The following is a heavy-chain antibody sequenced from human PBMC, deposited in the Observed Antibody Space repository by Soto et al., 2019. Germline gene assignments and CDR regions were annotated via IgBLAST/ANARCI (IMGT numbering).Heavy chain of an antibody. V-gene: IGHV4-59*12. CDR2: IYYSGST. CDR3: ARSVFP. Sequence: SETLSLTCTVSGGSISSYYWSWIRQPPGKGLEWIGYIYYSGSTNYNPSLKSRVTISVDTSKNQFSLKLNSLTAADTAMYYCARSVFPWGQGTLVTVSS. J-gene: IGHJ5*02. CDR1: GGSISSYY.